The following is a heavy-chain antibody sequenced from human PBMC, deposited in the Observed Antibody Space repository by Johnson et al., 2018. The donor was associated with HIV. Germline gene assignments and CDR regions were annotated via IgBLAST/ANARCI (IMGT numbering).Heavy chain of an antibody. V-gene: IGHV3-30*02. Sequence: QVQLVESGGGLIQPGGSLRLSCVASGFTVSSNYMSWVRQAPGKGLEWVAFIRYDGSSTYYADSVKGRFTISSDFTENTLFLQMNDLRLEDTAVYFCAREQWELRRGYDVRGQGTMVTVSS. CDR2: IRYDGSST. J-gene: IGHJ3*01. CDR3: AREQWELRRGYDV. CDR1: GFTVSSNY. D-gene: IGHD1-7*01.